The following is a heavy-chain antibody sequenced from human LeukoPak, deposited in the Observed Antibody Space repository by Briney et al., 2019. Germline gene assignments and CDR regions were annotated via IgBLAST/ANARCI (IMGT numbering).Heavy chain of an antibody. Sequence: SETLSLTCTVSGGSISTYYWSWVRQPPGKGLEWIGYINYSGRTNANSSLKSRVAISVDTSKNQFSLRLSSVTAADTAVYYCARRRGNSGSYRDAFDIWGQGTMVTVSS. CDR1: GGSISTYY. CDR3: ARRRGNSGSYRDAFDI. J-gene: IGHJ3*02. CDR2: INYSGRT. V-gene: IGHV4-59*08. D-gene: IGHD1-26*01.